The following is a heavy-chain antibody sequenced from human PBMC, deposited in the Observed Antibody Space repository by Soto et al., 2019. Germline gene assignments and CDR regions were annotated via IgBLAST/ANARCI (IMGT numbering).Heavy chain of an antibody. D-gene: IGHD3-9*01. CDR1: GGSFSDYY. CDR3: ARKPIYHFFAGYYSVDY. CDR2: INHSGTT. J-gene: IGHJ4*02. V-gene: IGHV4-34*01. Sequence: QVQLRQWGAGLLKPSETLSLTCAVFGGSFSDYYWTWIRQPPGKGLEWIGEINHSGTTSYNPSLKSRLTISVDPSNIQFSLKLSSVTAADTAVYYCARKPIYHFFAGYYSVDYWGQGTLVTVSS.